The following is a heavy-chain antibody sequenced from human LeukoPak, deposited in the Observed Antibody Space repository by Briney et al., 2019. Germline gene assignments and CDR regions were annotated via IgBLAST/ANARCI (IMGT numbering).Heavy chain of an antibody. V-gene: IGHV3-33*08. CDR3: ARDEAMARLRY. Sequence: QTGGSLRLSCAASGFTFSSYGMHWVRQAPGKGLEWVADIWYDGRNKYYADSVKGRFTISRDSSTKTLYLQMNSLRVEDTAVYYCARDEAMARLRYWGQGTLVTVSS. J-gene: IGHJ4*02. D-gene: IGHD5-24*01. CDR2: IWYDGRNK. CDR1: GFTFSSYG.